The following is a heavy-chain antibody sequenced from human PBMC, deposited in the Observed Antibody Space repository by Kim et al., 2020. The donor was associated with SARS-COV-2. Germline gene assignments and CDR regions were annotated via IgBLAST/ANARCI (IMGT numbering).Heavy chain of an antibody. CDR1: GGSISSSSYY. CDR3: ACHRRAYGSFWFDP. Sequence: SETLSLTCTVSGGSISSSSYYWGWIRQPPGKGLEWIGSIYYSGSTYYNPSLKSRVTISVDTSKNQFSLKLSSVTAADTAVYYCACHRRAYGSFWFDPWGQGTLVTVSS. CDR2: IYYSGST. D-gene: IGHD3-10*01. J-gene: IGHJ5*02. V-gene: IGHV4-39*01.